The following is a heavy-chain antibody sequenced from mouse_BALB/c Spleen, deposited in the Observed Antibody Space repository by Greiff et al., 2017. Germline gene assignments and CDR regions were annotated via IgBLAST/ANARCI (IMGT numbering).Heavy chain of an antibody. CDR2: ISSGGGST. D-gene: IGHD2-14*01. J-gene: IGHJ2*01. CDR3: ARQGVRRGNFDY. V-gene: IGHV5-12-1*01. Sequence: DVKLVESGGGLVKPGGSLKLSCAASGFAFSSYDMSWVRQTPEKRLEWVAYISSGGGSTYYPDTVKGRFTISRDNAKNTLYLQMSSLKSEDTAMYYCARQGVRRGNFDYWGQGTTLTVSS. CDR1: GFAFSSYD.